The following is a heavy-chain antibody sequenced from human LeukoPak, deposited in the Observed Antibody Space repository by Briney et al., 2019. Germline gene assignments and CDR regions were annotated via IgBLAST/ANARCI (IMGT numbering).Heavy chain of an antibody. CDR1: GFTVSSNY. CDR3: ARHYQLDY. J-gene: IGHJ4*02. V-gene: IGHV3-74*01. D-gene: IGHD1-1*01. CDR2: INNDGSST. Sequence: GGSLRLSCAASGFTVSSNYMSWVRQSPGKGLVWVSQINNDGSSTTYADSVKGRFTISRDNAKNTLYLQMNSLRAEDTAVYYCARHYQLDYWGQGTLVTVSS.